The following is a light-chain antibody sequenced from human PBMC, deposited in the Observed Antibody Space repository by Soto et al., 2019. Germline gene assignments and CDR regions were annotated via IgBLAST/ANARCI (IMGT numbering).Light chain of an antibody. J-gene: IGKJ5*01. CDR3: QQYGSSPPIT. V-gene: IGKV3-20*01. CDR2: GAS. Sequence: EIVLTQSPGTLSLSPGERATLSCRASQSITNNYLAWYQQKPGRAHRLLIYGASSRATGIPDRFSGSGSGTDFTLTISRLEPEDFAMYYCQQYGSSPPITFGQGTRLEIK. CDR1: QSITNNY.